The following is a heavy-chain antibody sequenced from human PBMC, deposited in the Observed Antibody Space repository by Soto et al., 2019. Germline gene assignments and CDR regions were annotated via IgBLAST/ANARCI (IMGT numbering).Heavy chain of an antibody. CDR2: ISYDGSNK. Sequence: QVQLVESGGGVVQPGRSLRLSCAASGFTFSSYGMHWVRQAPGKGLEWVAVISYDGSNKYYADSVKGRFTISRDNSKNPLYLQMHSLRAEDTALYYCGTGHRDDLVGATTGGWYFDLWGSGTLVTVSS. J-gene: IGHJ2*01. V-gene: IGHV3-30*03. CDR3: GTGHRDDLVGATTGGWYFDL. CDR1: GFTFSSYG. D-gene: IGHD1-26*01.